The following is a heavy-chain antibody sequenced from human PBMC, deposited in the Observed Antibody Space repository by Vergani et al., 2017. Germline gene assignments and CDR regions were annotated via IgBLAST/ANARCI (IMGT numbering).Heavy chain of an antibody. D-gene: IGHD3-22*01. Sequence: QVQLQESGPGLVKPSQTLSLTCTVSGGSISSGDYYWSWIRQPPGKGLEWIGYIYYSGRTYYNPSLKSRVTISVDTSKNQFSLKLSSVTAADTAVYYCARVRRNDSSGYYYYYGMDVWSQGTTVTVSS. CDR1: GGSISSGDYY. J-gene: IGHJ6*02. CDR2: IYYSGRT. CDR3: ARVRRNDSSGYYYYYGMDV. V-gene: IGHV4-30-4*01.